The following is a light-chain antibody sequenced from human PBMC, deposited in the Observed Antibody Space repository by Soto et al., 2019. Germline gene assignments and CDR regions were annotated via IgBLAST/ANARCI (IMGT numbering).Light chain of an antibody. CDR3: QQANNFPWT. J-gene: IGKJ1*01. Sequence: DIQMTQSPSSVSASVGDRATITCRASQGISSRVAWYHQKPGTPPKLLIYAASTLQSGVPSRFSGIGSGTDFTLTISSLQPEDFATYYYQQANNFPWTFGQGTKVAIK. CDR2: AAS. V-gene: IGKV1-12*01. CDR1: QGISSR.